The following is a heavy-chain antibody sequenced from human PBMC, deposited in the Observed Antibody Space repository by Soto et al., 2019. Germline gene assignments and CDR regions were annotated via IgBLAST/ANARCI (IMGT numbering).Heavy chain of an antibody. Sequence: AGGSLRLSCAASGFTFSSYWINWVRQTPGKGLEWVSYISSSSSTIYYADSVKGRFTISRDNSKKTLYLQMNSLRVEDTALYYCARGPGDFVCNGGTCYFFDYWGQGTRVTVSS. J-gene: IGHJ4*02. CDR1: GFTFSSYW. CDR2: ISSSSSTI. V-gene: IGHV3-48*01. CDR3: ARGPGDFVCNGGTCYFFDY. D-gene: IGHD2-15*01.